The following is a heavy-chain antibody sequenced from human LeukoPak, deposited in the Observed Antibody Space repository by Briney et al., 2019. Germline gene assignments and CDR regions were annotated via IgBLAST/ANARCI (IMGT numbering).Heavy chain of an antibody. CDR2: IYYSGST. CDR1: GGSISSGDYY. D-gene: IGHD3-10*01. Sequence: SETLFLTCTVSGGSISSGDYYWSWIRQPPGKGLEWIGYIYYSGSTYYNPSLKSRVTISVDTSKNQFSLKLSSVTAADTAAYYCARAYGNGMDVWGQGTTVTVSS. CDR3: ARAYGNGMDV. V-gene: IGHV4-30-4*01. J-gene: IGHJ6*02.